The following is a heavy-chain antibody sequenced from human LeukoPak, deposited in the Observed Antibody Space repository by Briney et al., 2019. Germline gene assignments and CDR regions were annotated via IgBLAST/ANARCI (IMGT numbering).Heavy chain of an antibody. Sequence: GGSLRLSCAASGFTFSTYGMHWVRQAPGKGLEWVAVIRYDGGNKNYGDSVKGRFTISRDNSKNTLYLQMNSLRVEDTAVYYCARAISAMVADNWGQGTLVTVSS. D-gene: IGHD5-18*01. CDR2: IRYDGGNK. V-gene: IGHV3-33*01. CDR1: GFTFSTYG. CDR3: ARAISAMVADN. J-gene: IGHJ4*02.